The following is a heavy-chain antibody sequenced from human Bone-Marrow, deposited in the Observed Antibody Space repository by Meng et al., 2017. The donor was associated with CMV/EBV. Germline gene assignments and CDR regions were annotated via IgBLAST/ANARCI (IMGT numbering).Heavy chain of an antibody. D-gene: IGHD2-2*01. CDR3: ARGGGEGYCSSTSCPHYYYYGMDV. CDR1: GFTFSSYA. Sequence: GGSLRLSCAVSGFTFSSYAMSWVRQAPGKGLEWVSAISGSGGSTYYADSVKGRFTISRDKSKNTLYLQMNSLRAEDTAVYYCARGGGEGYCSSTSCPHYYYYGMDVWGQGTTVTGSS. J-gene: IGHJ6*02. CDR2: ISGSGGST. V-gene: IGHV3-23*01.